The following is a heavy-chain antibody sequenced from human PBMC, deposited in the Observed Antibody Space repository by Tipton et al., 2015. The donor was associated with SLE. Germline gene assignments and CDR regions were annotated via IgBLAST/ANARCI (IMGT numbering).Heavy chain of an antibody. Sequence: SLRLSCAASGFTFSSFPIHWIRQSPGKGLEWVAVLSHDGTKEYYADSLKGRFTVSRDISKNTVFLQMNSLRDEDTAVYYCARPTLPVAGTRYFDPWGQGSLVTVSS. CDR1: GFTFSSFP. D-gene: IGHD6-19*01. CDR3: ARPTLPVAGTRYFDP. CDR2: LSHDGTKE. V-gene: IGHV3-30*04. J-gene: IGHJ5*02.